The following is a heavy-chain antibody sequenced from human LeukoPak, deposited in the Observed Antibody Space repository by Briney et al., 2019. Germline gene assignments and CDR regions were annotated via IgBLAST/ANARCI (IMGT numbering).Heavy chain of an antibody. J-gene: IGHJ4*02. D-gene: IGHD2-2*01. CDR3: ARRGETAVVPAATFFDY. CDR1: GYTFTSYY. Sequence: ASVKVSCKASGYTFTSYYMHWVRQAPGQGLEWMVIIDPSGGSTSYAQKFQGRVTMTRDTSTSTVYMELSSLRSEDTAVYYCARRGETAVVPAATFFDYWGQGTLVTVSS. V-gene: IGHV1-46*01. CDR2: IDPSGGST.